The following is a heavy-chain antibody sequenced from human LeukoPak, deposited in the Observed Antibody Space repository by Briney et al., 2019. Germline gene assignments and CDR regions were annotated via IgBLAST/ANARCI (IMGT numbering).Heavy chain of an antibody. J-gene: IGHJ2*01. CDR1: GGSISSSY. CDR3: ARVPVAGYWYFDL. CDR2: IYYSGST. D-gene: IGHD6-19*01. V-gene: IGHV4-59*01. Sequence: SETLSLTCTVPGGSISSSYWRWIRQSPGKGLEWIGYIYYSGSTNYNTYLKCRVTISVATSKNQFSLKLSSVTAADTAVYYCARVPVAGYWYFDLWGRGTLVTVSS.